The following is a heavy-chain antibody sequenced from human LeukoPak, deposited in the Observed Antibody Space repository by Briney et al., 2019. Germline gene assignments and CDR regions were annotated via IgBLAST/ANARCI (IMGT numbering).Heavy chain of an antibody. Sequence: GASVKVSCKASGGTFISYAISWVRQAPGQGLEWMGRIIPILGIANYAQKFQGRVTITADKSTSTAYMELSSLRSEDTAVYYCARGLWFGEDYYGMDVWGQGTTVTVSS. V-gene: IGHV1-69*04. CDR2: IIPILGIA. D-gene: IGHD3-10*01. CDR3: ARGLWFGEDYYGMDV. J-gene: IGHJ6*02. CDR1: GGTFISYA.